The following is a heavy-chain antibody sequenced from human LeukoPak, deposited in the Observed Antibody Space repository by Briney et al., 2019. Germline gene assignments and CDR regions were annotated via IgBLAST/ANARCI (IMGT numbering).Heavy chain of an antibody. CDR2: ISGSGGST. CDR1: GFTFSSYA. CDR3: AKAGPGYDFWSGYYFDY. Sequence: GGSLRFSCAASGFTFSSYAMSWVRQAPGKGLEWVSAISGSGGSTYYADSVKGRFTISRDNSKNTLYLQMNSLRAEDTAVYYCAKAGPGYDFWSGYYFDYWGQGTLVTVSS. V-gene: IGHV3-23*01. D-gene: IGHD3-3*01. J-gene: IGHJ4*02.